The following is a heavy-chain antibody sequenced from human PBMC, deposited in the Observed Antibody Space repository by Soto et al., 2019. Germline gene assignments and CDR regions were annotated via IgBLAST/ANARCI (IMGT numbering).Heavy chain of an antibody. J-gene: IGHJ6*02. CDR1: GFTFSTFA. CDR3: AKRTSGDLHPSYYFYYGMDV. V-gene: IGHV3-23*01. Sequence: EVRLLESGGGLVQPGGSLRLSCAASGFTFSTFAMTWVRQAPGKGLEWVSAISGGAGGTYYADSVKGRFTISRDDSKNTLYLQINSLRAEDTAVYYCAKRTSGDLHPSYYFYYGMDVWGQGTTVTVSS. CDR2: ISGGAGGT. D-gene: IGHD2-21*01.